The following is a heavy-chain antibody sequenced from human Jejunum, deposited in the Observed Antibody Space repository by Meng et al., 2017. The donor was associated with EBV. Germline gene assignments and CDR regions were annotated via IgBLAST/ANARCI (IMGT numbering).Heavy chain of an antibody. CDR2: IYYSGST. J-gene: IGHJ4*02. D-gene: IGHD2-21*02. V-gene: IGHV4-4*02. CDR3: VRGGDYCLVY. Sequence: VQLKGAGPGLVKPSGTLSLTCAVSGDSIDSRNWWSWVRQSPERGLEWIGEIYYSGSTNYNPSLKSRVTILVDRSENHFSLHLSSVTAADTAVYYCVRGGDYCLVYWGQGTLVTVSS. CDR1: GDSIDSRNW.